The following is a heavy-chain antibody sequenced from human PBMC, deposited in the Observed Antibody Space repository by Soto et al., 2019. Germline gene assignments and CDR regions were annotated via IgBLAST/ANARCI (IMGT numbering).Heavy chain of an antibody. V-gene: IGHV3-33*01. CDR2: IWYDGSKK. J-gene: IGHJ3*02. D-gene: IGHD4-17*01. CDR3: ARVRGGSYGGNSAHFDI. Sequence: QVQLVESGGGVVQPGTSLRLSCEASGFTFSGFGMHWVRQAPGKGLEWVAVIWYDGSKKYYADCVKGRFTISRDNSKNALYLQMSRLRAEDTAVYYCARVRGGSYGGNSAHFDIWGQGTLVTVSS. CDR1: GFTFSGFG.